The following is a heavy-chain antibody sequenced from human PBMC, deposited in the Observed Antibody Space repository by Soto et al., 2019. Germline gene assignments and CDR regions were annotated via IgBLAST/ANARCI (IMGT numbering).Heavy chain of an antibody. CDR1: GGTFSSYA. V-gene: IGHV1-69*06. D-gene: IGHD3-10*01. CDR3: ATDGDYYGMDV. CDR2: IIPIFGTA. J-gene: IGHJ6*02. Sequence: SVKVSCKASGGTFSSYAVSWVRQAPGQGLEWMGGIIPIFGTANYAQKFQGRVTITADKSTSTAYMELSSLRSEDTAVYYCATDGDYYGMDVWGQGTTVTVSS.